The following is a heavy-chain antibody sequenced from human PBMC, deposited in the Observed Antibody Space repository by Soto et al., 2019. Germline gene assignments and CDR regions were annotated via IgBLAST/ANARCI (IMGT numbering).Heavy chain of an antibody. D-gene: IGHD6-13*01. J-gene: IGHJ4*02. Sequence: SGPTLANPTPPLTLTCTFSGFSLITSGVGVGWIRKRRGKALEWLALIYWNDDKRYSPSLKSRLTITKDTSKNQVVLTMTNMDPVDTATYYCAHRQLAAANETGYFDYWGQGTMVTVSS. CDR1: GFSLITSGVG. V-gene: IGHV2-5*01. CDR3: AHRQLAAANETGYFDY. CDR2: IYWNDDK.